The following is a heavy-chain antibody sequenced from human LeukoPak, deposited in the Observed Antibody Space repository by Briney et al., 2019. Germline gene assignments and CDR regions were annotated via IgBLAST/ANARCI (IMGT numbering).Heavy chain of an antibody. CDR1: GYIFNSFG. D-gene: IGHD2-2*01. J-gene: IGHJ4*02. V-gene: IGHV7-4-1*02. CDR3: AREDDEYAYTEY. CDR2: INTKTGNP. Sequence: ASVKVSCKASGYIFNSFGMNWVRQAPGQGLEWMGWINTKTGNPTYAQGFTRRYVFSLDTSVSTAYLQISSLNVEDTAAYYCAREDDEYAYTEYWGQGTLVTVSS.